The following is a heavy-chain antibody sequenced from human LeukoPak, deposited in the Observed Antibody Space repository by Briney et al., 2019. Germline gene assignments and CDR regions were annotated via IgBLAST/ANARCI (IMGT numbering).Heavy chain of an antibody. CDR1: GLTFTNHA. D-gene: IGHD6-6*01. V-gene: IGHV3-30*18. CDR2: ITHDGNTK. Sequence: GGSLRLSCAASGLTFTNHAMHWVRQAPGKGLEWVAVITHDGNTKYYVDSVKGRFTISRDNSQNTLFLQMNRLRAEDTAMYYCVKDLSFSSSTFASWGQGTLVTVSS. CDR3: VKDLSFSSSTFAS. J-gene: IGHJ4*02.